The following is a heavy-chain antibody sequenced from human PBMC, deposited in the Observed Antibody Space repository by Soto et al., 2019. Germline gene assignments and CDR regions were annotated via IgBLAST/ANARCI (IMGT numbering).Heavy chain of an antibody. Sequence: PGGSLRLSCAAFGFNISSSSMNWVRQAPGRGLEWVAYISDSGSNTLYADSVKGRFTVSRDTAKNSLYLQMNSLRAEDTAVYYCAKVRSTTIFDVVSLFDYWGQGTLVTVSS. CDR1: GFNISSSS. J-gene: IGHJ4*02. V-gene: IGHV3-48*01. CDR2: ISDSGSNT. CDR3: AKVRSTTIFDVVSLFDY. D-gene: IGHD3-3*01.